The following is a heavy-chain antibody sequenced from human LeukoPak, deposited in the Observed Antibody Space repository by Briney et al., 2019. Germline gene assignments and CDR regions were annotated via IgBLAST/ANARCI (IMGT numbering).Heavy chain of an antibody. Sequence: GGSLRLSCAASGFTFSSYAMHWVRQAPGKGLEWVAVISYGGSNKYYADSVKGRFTISRDNSKNTLYLQMNSLRAEDTAVYYCARGASRGLYFYDSWGQGTLVTVSS. D-gene: IGHD3-22*01. J-gene: IGHJ4*02. CDR1: GFTFSSYA. CDR2: ISYGGSNK. CDR3: ARGASRGLYFYDS. V-gene: IGHV3-30-3*01.